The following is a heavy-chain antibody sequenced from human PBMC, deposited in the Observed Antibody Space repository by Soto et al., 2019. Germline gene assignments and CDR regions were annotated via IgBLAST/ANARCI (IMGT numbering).Heavy chain of an antibody. V-gene: IGHV4-30-2*01. Sequence: SETLSLTCAVSGGSISSGGYSWSWIRQPPGKGLEYIGYIYHSVSTYYNASLKSRLTISVDTSNNQFSLKVKSVTAADTAVYFCARLSGSYNDRYFDNWGQGTLVTVSS. CDR1: GGSISSGGYS. CDR2: IYHSVST. CDR3: ARLSGSYNDRYFDN. J-gene: IGHJ4*02. D-gene: IGHD1-26*01.